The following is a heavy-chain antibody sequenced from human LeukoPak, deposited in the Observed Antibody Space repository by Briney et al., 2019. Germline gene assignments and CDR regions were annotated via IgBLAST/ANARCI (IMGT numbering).Heavy chain of an antibody. CDR1: GRTVSTNY. D-gene: IGHD3-3*01. V-gene: IGHV3-66*02. Sequence: PGGSLRLSCAASGRTVSTNYMSWVRQAPGKGLEWVSVIYSGGNTYYADSVKGRFTISRDNSKNTLYLQMNSLRAEDTAVFYCARALFWSGFFDYWGQGTLVTVSS. CDR3: ARALFWSGFFDY. CDR2: IYSGGNT. J-gene: IGHJ4*02.